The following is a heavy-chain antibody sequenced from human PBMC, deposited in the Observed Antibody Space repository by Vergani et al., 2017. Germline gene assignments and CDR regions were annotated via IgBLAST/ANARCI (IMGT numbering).Heavy chain of an antibody. D-gene: IGHD3-22*01. J-gene: IGHJ4*02. CDR3: TYPYNYDSSSYYYRTDD. CDR2: IKSKTDGGTT. Sequence: EVQLVESGGGLVKPGGSLRLSCAASGFTFSNAWMSWVRQAPGKGLEWVGRIKSKTDGGTTDYAAPVKGRFTISRDDSKNTLYLQMNSLKTEDTAVYYCTYPYNYDSSSYYYRTDDWGQGTLVTVSS. CDR1: GFTFSNAW. V-gene: IGHV3-15*01.